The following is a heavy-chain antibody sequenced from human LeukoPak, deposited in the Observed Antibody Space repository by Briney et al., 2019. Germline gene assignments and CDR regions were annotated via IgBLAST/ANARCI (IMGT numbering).Heavy chain of an antibody. CDR1: GFTFSSYS. J-gene: IGHJ4*02. CDR3: ARDPDSSGYYSKLKEY. Sequence: GGSLRLSCAASGFTFSSYSMNWVRQAPGKGLEWGSSISSSSSYIYYADSVKGRFTISRDNAKTSLYLQMNSLRAEDVAVYYCARDPDSSGYYSKLKEYWGQGTLVTVSS. CDR2: ISSSSSYI. D-gene: IGHD3-22*01. V-gene: IGHV3-21*01.